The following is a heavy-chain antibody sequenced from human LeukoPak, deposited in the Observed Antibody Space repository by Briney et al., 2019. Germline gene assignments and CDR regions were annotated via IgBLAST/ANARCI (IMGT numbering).Heavy chain of an antibody. CDR3: ARGQVVRGVIGWFDP. J-gene: IGHJ5*02. CDR2: IYPGDSDT. Sequence: GESLKISCKGSGYSFTNYWIGWVRQMPGKGLEWMGIIYPGDSDTRYSPSFQGQVTISADKSISTAYLQWSSLKASDTAMYYCARGQVVRGVIGWFDPWGQGTLVTVSS. CDR1: GYSFTNYW. V-gene: IGHV5-51*01. D-gene: IGHD3-10*01.